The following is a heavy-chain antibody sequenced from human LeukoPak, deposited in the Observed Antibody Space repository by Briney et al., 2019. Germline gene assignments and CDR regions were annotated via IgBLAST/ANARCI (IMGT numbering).Heavy chain of an antibody. CDR1: GGTFSSYA. V-gene: IGHV1-69*05. D-gene: IGHD2-2*01. CDR3: ARATGWDCSSTSCPGGY. Sequence: SVKVSCKASGGTFSSYAISWVRQAPGQGLEWMGGIIPIFGTANYAQKFQGRVTITTDESTSTAYMELSSLRSEDTAVYYCARATGWDCSSTSCPGGYWGQGTLVTVSS. J-gene: IGHJ4*02. CDR2: IIPIFGTA.